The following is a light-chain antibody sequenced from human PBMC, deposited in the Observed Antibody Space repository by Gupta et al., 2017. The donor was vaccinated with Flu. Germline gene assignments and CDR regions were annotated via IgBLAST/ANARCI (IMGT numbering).Light chain of an antibody. V-gene: IGLV3-21*02. CDR1: NNGTWM. CDR2: DDI. J-gene: IGLJ1*01. CDR3: LVFDYASDHPLYV. Sequence: NNGTWMLHWYPQQPGQAPVVVVFDDIGRPSHIPERFSGSKSGSTATLTISRVEVGDEADYYCLVFDYASDHPLYVFGTGTKVTVL.